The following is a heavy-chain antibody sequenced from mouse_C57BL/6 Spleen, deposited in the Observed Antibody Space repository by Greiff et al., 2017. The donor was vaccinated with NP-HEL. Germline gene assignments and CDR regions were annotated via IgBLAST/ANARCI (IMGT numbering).Heavy chain of an antibody. D-gene: IGHD2-5*01. CDR1: GFTFSDYG. Sequence: EVKLMESGGGLVKPGGSLKLSCAASGFTFSDYGMHWVRQAPEKGLEWVAYISSGSSTIYYADTVKGRFTISRDNAKNTLFLQMTSLRSEDTAMYYCARPRSNYGWYFDVWGTGTTVTVSS. V-gene: IGHV5-17*01. CDR2: ISSGSSTI. CDR3: ARPRSNYGWYFDV. J-gene: IGHJ1*03.